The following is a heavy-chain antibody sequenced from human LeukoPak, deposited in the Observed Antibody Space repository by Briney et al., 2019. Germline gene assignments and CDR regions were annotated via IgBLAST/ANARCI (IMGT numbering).Heavy chain of an antibody. CDR3: ARDRSYDFWSGYSDAFDI. CDR2: ISYDGSNK. V-gene: IGHV3-30*04. Sequence: PGGSLRLSCAASGFTFSSYAMHWVRQAPGKGLEWVAVISYDGSNKYYADSVKGRFTISRDNSKNTLYLQMNSLRAEDTAVYYCARDRSYDFWSGYSDAFDIWGQGTMVTVSS. D-gene: IGHD3-3*01. J-gene: IGHJ3*02. CDR1: GFTFSSYA.